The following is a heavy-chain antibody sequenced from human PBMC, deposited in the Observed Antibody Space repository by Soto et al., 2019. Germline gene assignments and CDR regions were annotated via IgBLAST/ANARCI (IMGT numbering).Heavy chain of an antibody. CDR2: ISYDGTNK. J-gene: IGHJ4*02. CDR1: GFSFSISP. V-gene: IGHV3-30-3*01. CDR3: ARDPKTSGGQHWAFNYFDS. D-gene: IGHD7-27*01. Sequence: GGSLRLSCAASGFSFSISPMHWARQAPGKGPEWVALISYDGTNKFYADSVKGRFTISRDNSKSTLYLQVDSLRPEDAAVYYCARDPKTSGGQHWAFNYFDSWGQGTLVTVSS.